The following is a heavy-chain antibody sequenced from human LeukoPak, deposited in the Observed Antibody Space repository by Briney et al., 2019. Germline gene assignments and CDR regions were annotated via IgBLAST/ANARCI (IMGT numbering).Heavy chain of an antibody. CDR1: GGSISSYY. CDR3: ARAPLDYDSSGYVTYYFDY. CDR2: IYYSGST. D-gene: IGHD3-22*01. V-gene: IGHV4-59*01. J-gene: IGHJ4*02. Sequence: SETLSLTCTVSGGSISSYYWSWIRQPPGKGLGWIGYIYYSGSTNYNPSLKSRVTISVDTSKNQFSLKLSSVTAADTAVYYCARAPLDYDSSGYVTYYFDYWGQGTLVTVSS.